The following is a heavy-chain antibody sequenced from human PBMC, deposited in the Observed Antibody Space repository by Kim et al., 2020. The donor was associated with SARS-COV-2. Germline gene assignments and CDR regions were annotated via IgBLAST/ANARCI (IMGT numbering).Heavy chain of an antibody. CDR2: ISSSGIT. CDR1: GFTFSNYA. CDR3: AKGCVFDY. V-gene: IGHV3-23*01. Sequence: GGSLRLSCAASGFTFSNYAMSWARQAPGKGPESVSRISSSGITYYADSVKDLFTISRDNSTNTTYLQMISLIVEDTAIFYCAKGCVFDYWCQGVVVTVSS. J-gene: IGHJ4*02.